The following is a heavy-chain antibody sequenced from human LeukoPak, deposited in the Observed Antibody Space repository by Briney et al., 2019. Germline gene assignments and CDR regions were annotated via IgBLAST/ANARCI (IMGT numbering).Heavy chain of an antibody. Sequence: ASVKVSCKASGGTFSSYAISWVRQAPGQGLEWMGGIIPIFGTANYAQKFQGRVTITTDESTSTAYMELSSLRSEDTAVYYCARRVMAPAAASYYYYYMDVWGKGTTVILSS. CDR1: GGTFSSYA. CDR2: IIPIFGTA. D-gene: IGHD2-2*01. J-gene: IGHJ6*03. V-gene: IGHV1-69*05. CDR3: ARRVMAPAAASYYYYYMDV.